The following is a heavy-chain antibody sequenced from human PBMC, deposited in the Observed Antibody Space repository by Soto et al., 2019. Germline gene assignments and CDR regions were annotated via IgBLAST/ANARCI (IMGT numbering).Heavy chain of an antibody. D-gene: IGHD3-10*01. V-gene: IGHV4-34*01. Sequence: TLSLTSAVNEGSFSCYYWSWSRQPPGEGLEWIGEINHSGSTNYNPSLKSRVTISVDTSKDQFSLKLSSVTAADTAVYYCARGXQYYYGSGSYYNNWFDPWGQGTLVTVSS. CDR3: ARGXQYYYGSGSYYNNWFDP. J-gene: IGHJ5*02. CDR1: EGSFSCYY. CDR2: INHSGST.